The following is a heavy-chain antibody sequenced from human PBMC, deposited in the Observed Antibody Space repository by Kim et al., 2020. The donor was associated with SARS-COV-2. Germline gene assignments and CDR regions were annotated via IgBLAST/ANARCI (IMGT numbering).Heavy chain of an antibody. J-gene: IGHJ4*02. CDR2: ISYDGSNK. V-gene: IGHV3-30*04. D-gene: IGHD3-16*01. CDR1: GFAFSSYA. Sequence: GGSLRLSCAASGFAFSSYAMHWVRQAPGKGLEWVAVISYDGSNKYYADSVKGRFTISRDNSKNTLYLQMNSLRAEDTAVYYCARDQFGGVVFGFGYWGQGTLVTVSS. CDR3: ARDQFGGVVFGFGY.